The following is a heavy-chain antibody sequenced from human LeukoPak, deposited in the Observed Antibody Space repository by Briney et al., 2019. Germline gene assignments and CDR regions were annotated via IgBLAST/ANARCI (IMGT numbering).Heavy chain of an antibody. CDR2: INTNTGNP. CDR1: GYIFNTFA. V-gene: IGHV7-4-1*02. D-gene: IGHD6-13*01. Sequence: ASVKVSCKASGYIFNTFAVNWVRQAPGQGLEWMGWINTNTGNPTYAQGFIGRFVFSLDTSVNTAYLQISGLKAEDTAMYYCTREGAAGYSLAYWGQGTLVIVSS. CDR3: TREGAAGYSLAY. J-gene: IGHJ4*02.